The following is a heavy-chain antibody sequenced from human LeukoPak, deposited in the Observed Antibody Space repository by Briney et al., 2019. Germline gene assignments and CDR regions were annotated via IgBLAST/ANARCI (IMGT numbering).Heavy chain of an antibody. D-gene: IGHD3-10*01. CDR1: GFTFSSYA. CDR3: AKDRKRFSVIGVPGDH. CDR2: ISGSGGST. Sequence: GGSLRLSCAASGFTFSSYAMSWVRQAPGKGLEWVSDISGSGGSTNYADSVKGRFTISRDNSNNTLYLQMNSLRAEDTAVFYCAKDRKRFSVIGVPGDHWGQGTLVTVSS. V-gene: IGHV3-23*01. J-gene: IGHJ4*02.